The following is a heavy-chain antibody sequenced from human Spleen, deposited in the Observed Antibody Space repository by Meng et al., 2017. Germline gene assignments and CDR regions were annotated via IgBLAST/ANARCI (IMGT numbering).Heavy chain of an antibody. CDR3: AKDRRGRMEPRDY. Sequence: ASVKVSCKASGYTFTSYDINWVRQATGQGLEWMGWMNPNSGNTGYAQKFQGRVTMTRNTSISTAYMELSSLRSEDTAVYYCAKDRRGRMEPRDYWGQGTLVTVSS. V-gene: IGHV1-8*01. D-gene: IGHD1-1*01. CDR2: MNPNSGNT. CDR1: GYTFTSYD. J-gene: IGHJ4*02.